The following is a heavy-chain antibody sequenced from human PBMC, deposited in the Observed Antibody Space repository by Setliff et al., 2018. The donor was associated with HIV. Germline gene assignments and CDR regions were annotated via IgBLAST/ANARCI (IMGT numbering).Heavy chain of an antibody. V-gene: IGHV3-23*01. J-gene: IGHJ4*01. CDR2: ISGSGGST. D-gene: IGHD2-15*01. CDR1: GFTFNTYA. CDR3: AKDGISGGAYPPYYFDY. Sequence: PGGSMRLSCAASGFTFNTYAMGWVRQVPGKGLEWVSVISGSGGSTFYADSVKGRFTISRDNSKNTLYLQMNGLRVEDTAVYYCAKDGISGGAYPPYYFDYWGHGTLVTVSS.